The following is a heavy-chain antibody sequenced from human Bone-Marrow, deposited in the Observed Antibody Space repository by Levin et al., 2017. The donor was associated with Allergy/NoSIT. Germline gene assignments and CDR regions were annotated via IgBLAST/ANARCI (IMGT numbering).Heavy chain of an antibody. CDR1: GASIRSYY. J-gene: IGHJ6*02. D-gene: IGHD3-10*01. CDR2: IYHSGST. V-gene: IGHV4-59*01. Sequence: SQTLSLTCTVSGASIRSYYWTWIRQPPGKGLEWIGYIYHSGSTNYNPSLKSRVTISLDTSKNQFSLKLSSVTAADTAVYYCARDTTMARYGMDVWGQGTTITVSS. CDR3: ARDTTMARYGMDV.